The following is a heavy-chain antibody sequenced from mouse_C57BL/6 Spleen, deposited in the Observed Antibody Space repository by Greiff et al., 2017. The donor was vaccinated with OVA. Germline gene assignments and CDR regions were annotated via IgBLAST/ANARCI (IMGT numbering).Heavy chain of an antibody. CDR1: GFTFSSYG. CDR2: ISSGGSYT. J-gene: IGHJ4*01. D-gene: IGHD2-12*01. Sequence: EVKLVESGGDLVKPGGSLKLSCAASGFTFSSYGMSWVRQTPDKRLEWVATISSGGSYTYYPDSVKGRFTISRDNAKNTLYLQMSSLKSEDTAMYYCARHNYDEGYYYAMDYWGQGTSVTVSS. V-gene: IGHV5-6*02. CDR3: ARHNYDEGYYYAMDY.